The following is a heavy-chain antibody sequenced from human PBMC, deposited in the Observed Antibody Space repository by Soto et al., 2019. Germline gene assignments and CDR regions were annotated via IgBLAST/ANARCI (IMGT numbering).Heavy chain of an antibody. CDR3: AREVWTTDDNFFDF. D-gene: IGHD2-21*01. J-gene: IGHJ4*02. CDR2: IWNHGRDT. CDR1: GFTFSTNG. V-gene: IGHV3-33*01. Sequence: QVQLVESGGGVVQPGRSLRLSCAASGFTFSTNGMNWVRQAPGKGLEWVALIWNHGRDTDYADFVKGRFIVSRDNSKNTPYLQMNSLRDDATADYYRAREVWTTDDNFFDFWVQGTLVSVSS.